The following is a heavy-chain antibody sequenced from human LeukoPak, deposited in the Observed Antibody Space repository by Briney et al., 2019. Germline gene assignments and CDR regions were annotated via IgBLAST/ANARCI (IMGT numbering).Heavy chain of an antibody. CDR3: ARDELVFGVAY. CDR1: GFTVSSNY. Sequence: SGGSLRLSCAASGFTVSSNYMSWVRQAPGKGLEWVSVIYCGGSTYYADSVKGRFTISRDNSKNTLYLQMNSLRAEDTAVYYCARDELVFGVAYWGQGTLVTVSS. CDR2: IYCGGST. V-gene: IGHV3-53*01. J-gene: IGHJ4*02. D-gene: IGHD3-3*01.